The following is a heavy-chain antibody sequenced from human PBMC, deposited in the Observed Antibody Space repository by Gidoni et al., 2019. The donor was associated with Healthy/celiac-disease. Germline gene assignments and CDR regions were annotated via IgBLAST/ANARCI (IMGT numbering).Heavy chain of an antibody. D-gene: IGHD5-12*01. Sequence: EVQLVASGGGLVKPGGSLRLSCAASGFTFSSYSINWVRQAPGKGLEWVSSISSSSSYIYYADSVKGRFTISRDNAKNSLYLQMNSLRAEDTAVYYCAREGTDGYNLWGQGTLVTVSS. V-gene: IGHV3-21*01. CDR1: GFTFSSYS. J-gene: IGHJ4*02. CDR3: AREGTDGYNL. CDR2: ISSSSSYI.